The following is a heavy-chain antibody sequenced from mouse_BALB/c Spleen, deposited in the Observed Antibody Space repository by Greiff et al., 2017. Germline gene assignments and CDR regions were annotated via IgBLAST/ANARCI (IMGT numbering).Heavy chain of an antibody. CDR1: GYTFTSYW. CDR2: IYPGDGDT. V-gene: IGHV1-87*01. CDR3: ARSTNWYAMDY. Sequence: QVQLQQSGAELARPGASVKLSCKASGYTFTSYWMQWVKQRPGQGLEWIGAIYPGDGDTRYTQKFKGKATLTADKSSSTAYMQLSSLASEDSAVYYCARSTNWYAMDYWGQGTSVTVSS. J-gene: IGHJ4*01. D-gene: IGHD4-1*01.